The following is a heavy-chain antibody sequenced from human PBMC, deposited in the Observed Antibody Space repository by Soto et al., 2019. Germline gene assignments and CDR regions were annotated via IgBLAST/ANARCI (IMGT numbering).Heavy chain of an antibody. J-gene: IGHJ5*02. D-gene: IGHD3-16*01. Sequence: QVQLQESGPGLVKPSQTLSLTCTVSGDSVNSGAYYWSWVRQHPGKGLEWIGYIYDSGSTYYNPSLKSRVTILLDTSRNQFSLKLNSVTVADTAVYYCASSAFGEGNWFDPWGQGTLVTVSS. CDR2: IYDSGST. V-gene: IGHV4-31*03. CDR3: ASSAFGEGNWFDP. CDR1: GDSVNSGAYY.